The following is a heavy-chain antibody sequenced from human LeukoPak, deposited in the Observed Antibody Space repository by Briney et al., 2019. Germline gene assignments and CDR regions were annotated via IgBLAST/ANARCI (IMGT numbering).Heavy chain of an antibody. CDR2: ISSSSSYI. CDR1: GFTFSSYS. D-gene: IGHD3-10*01. Sequence: GGSLRLSCAASGFTFSSYSMNWVRQAPGKGLEWVSSISSSSSYIYYADSVKGRFTISRDNAKDSLYLQMNSLRAEDTAVYYCATPGWGSGTDPFDYWGQGTLVTVSS. CDR3: ATPGWGSGTDPFDY. V-gene: IGHV3-21*01. J-gene: IGHJ4*02.